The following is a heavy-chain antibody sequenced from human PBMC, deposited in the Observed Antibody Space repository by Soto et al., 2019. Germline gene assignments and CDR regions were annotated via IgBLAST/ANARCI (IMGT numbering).Heavy chain of an antibody. CDR3: VRRLGGGGHYFYGMDA. CDR1: GYAFNEYY. J-gene: IGHJ6*02. CDR2: INPNSGGT. D-gene: IGHD3-10*01. Sequence: QVQLVQSGAEVKKPGASVKISCKTSGYAFNEYYIHWMRQVPGEGPEWMGWINPNSGGTKFAKKFQGVISMTSDSSTSTSFMELSSLRSDDTAVYYCVRRLGGGGHYFYGMDAWGQGTAVIVSS. V-gene: IGHV1-2*02.